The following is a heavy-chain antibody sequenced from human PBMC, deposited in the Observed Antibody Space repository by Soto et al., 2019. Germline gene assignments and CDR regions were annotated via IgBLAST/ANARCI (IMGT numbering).Heavy chain of an antibody. Sequence: VRLSCAASGFTFSSHAMSWVRQAPGKGLEWVSSISSGGTTTFYAASVEGRFTISRDKSKNTLYLQMNSLTADDTAVYFCAKEGGSIGGWFGRKFDCWGQGTKVTVSS. CDR2: ISSGGTTT. J-gene: IGHJ4*02. V-gene: IGHV3-23*01. CDR3: AKEGGSIGGWFGRKFDC. CDR1: GFTFSSHA. D-gene: IGHD3-16*01.